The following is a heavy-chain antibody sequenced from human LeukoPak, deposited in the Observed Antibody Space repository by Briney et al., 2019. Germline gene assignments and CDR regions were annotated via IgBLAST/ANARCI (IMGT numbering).Heavy chain of an antibody. CDR1: GYTLTEIP. CDR2: IDPEDAET. D-gene: IGHD4-17*01. V-gene: IGHV1-24*01. Sequence: ASVKVSCKVSGYTLTEIPIHWVRQTPGEGLEWMGGIDPEDAETVYAQKFQGRVTMTEDTATETAYMELSSLTSEDTAVYYCATQTSVTLFADYWGQGTLVTVSS. J-gene: IGHJ4*02. CDR3: ATQTSVTLFADY.